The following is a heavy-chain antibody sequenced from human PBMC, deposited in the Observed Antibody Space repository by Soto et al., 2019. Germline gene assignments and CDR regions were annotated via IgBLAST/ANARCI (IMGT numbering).Heavy chain of an antibody. CDR3: ARGRGYRYCSGGSCYSSPSMDV. CDR2: INHSGST. D-gene: IGHD2-15*01. Sequence: QVQLQQWGAGLLKPSETLSLTCAVYGGSFSGYYWSWIRQPPGKGLGWIGEINHSGSTNYNPSLKSRVTISVDTSKNQFSLKLSSVTAADTAVYYCARGRGYRYCSGGSCYSSPSMDVWGQGTTVTVSS. J-gene: IGHJ6*02. V-gene: IGHV4-34*01. CDR1: GGSFSGYY.